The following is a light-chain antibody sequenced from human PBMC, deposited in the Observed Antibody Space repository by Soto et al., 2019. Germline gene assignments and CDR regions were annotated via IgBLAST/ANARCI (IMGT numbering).Light chain of an antibody. J-gene: IGLJ1*01. Sequence: QAVVTQEPSLTVSPGGTVTLTCGSSTGAVTSGHYPYWFQQKPGQAPRTLIYDTSNKHSWTPARFSGSLLVGKAALTLSGAQPEDEAEYYCLLSYSGARLYVFGTGTTVTVL. CDR2: DTS. V-gene: IGLV7-46*01. CDR3: LLSYSGARLYV. CDR1: TGAVTSGHY.